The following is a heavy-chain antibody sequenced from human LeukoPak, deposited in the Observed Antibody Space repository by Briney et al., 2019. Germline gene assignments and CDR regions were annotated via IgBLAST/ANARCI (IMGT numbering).Heavy chain of an antibody. D-gene: IGHD1-1*01. CDR2: IYYSGST. CDR3: ARATGSFDY. J-gene: IGHJ4*02. CDR1: GGSISSYY. Sequence: PSETLSLTCTVSGGSISSYYWSWIRQPPGKGLEWIGYIYYSGSTNYNPSPKSRVTISVDTSKNQFSLKLSSVTAADTAVYYCARATGSFDYWGQGTLVTVSS. V-gene: IGHV4-59*01.